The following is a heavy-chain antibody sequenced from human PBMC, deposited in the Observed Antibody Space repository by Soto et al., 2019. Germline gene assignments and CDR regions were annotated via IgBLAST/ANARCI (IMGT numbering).Heavy chain of an antibody. CDR2: ISAYNGNT. CDR1: GYTFTSYG. D-gene: IGHD6-13*01. J-gene: IGHJ6*02. Sequence: GASVKVSCKASGYTFTSYGISWVRHSPGQGLEWMGWISAYNGNTNYAQKLQGRVTMTTDTSTSTAYMELRSLRSDDTAVYYCARDEGPIAAAGMYYYGMDVWGQGTTVTVSS. CDR3: ARDEGPIAAAGMYYYGMDV. V-gene: IGHV1-18*01.